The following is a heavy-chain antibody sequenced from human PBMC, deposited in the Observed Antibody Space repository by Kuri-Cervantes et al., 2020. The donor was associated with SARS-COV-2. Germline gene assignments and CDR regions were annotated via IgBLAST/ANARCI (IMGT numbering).Heavy chain of an antibody. CDR3: ARAQLSQFLDWSKTYYYYSMDV. D-gene: IGHD3/OR15-3a*01. V-gene: IGHV4-59*01. CDR1: GFTFSSYW. J-gene: IGHJ6*03. Sequence: ESLKISCAASGFTFSSYWMSWVRQAPGKGLEWMGDISYRGSTKYNPSLKSRVTISIDASKNQFSLKLSSVTAADTAVYYCARAQLSQFLDWSKTYYYYSMDVWGKGTTVTVSS. CDR2: ISYRGST.